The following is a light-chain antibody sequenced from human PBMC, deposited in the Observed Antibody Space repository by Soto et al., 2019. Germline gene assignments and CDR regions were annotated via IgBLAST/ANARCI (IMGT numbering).Light chain of an antibody. CDR2: EVI. CDR3: SSYRSGSTLVV. J-gene: IGLJ2*01. CDR1: SSDVGGYNY. Sequence: QSALTQPASVSVSPGQSITISCPGTSSDVGGYNYVSWYQQHPGKAPKLMIYEVINRPSGVSNRFSGSKSGNTASLTISGLQAEDEADYFCSSYRSGSTLVVFGGGTKLTVL. V-gene: IGLV2-14*01.